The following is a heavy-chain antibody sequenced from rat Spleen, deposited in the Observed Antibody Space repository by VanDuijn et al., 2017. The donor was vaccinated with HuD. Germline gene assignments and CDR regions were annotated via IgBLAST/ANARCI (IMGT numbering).Heavy chain of an antibody. V-gene: IGHV5-25*01. D-gene: IGHD1-4*01. Sequence: EVQLVESGGGLVQSGRSMKLSCAASGFTFTNYYMAWVRQAPTKGLEWVAYISTGGGNTYYRDSVKGRFTISRDNAKNTLYLQMDSLRSEDTATYYCARETGYNSYFDYWGQGVMVTVSS. CDR2: ISTGGGNT. CDR1: GFTFTNYY. CDR3: ARETGYNSYFDY. J-gene: IGHJ2*01.